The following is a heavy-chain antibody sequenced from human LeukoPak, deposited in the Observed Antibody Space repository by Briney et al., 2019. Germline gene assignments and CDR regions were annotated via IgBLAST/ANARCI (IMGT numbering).Heavy chain of an antibody. J-gene: IGHJ4*02. Sequence: SETLSLTCTVSGGSISSGGYYWSWVRQHPGKGLEWIGYIYYSGSTYYNPSLKSRVTISVDTSKNQFSLMLSSVTAADTAVYYCARSYCSSASCYEVYYFDYWGQGTLVTVSS. D-gene: IGHD2-2*01. CDR2: IYYSGST. CDR1: GGSISSGGYY. V-gene: IGHV4-31*03. CDR3: ARSYCSSASCYEVYYFDY.